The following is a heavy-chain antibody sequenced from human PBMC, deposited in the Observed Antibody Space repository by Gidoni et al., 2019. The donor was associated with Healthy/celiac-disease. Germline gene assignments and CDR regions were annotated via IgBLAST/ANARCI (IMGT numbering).Heavy chain of an antibody. J-gene: IGHJ4*02. CDR1: GFTFSRSA. Sequence: EVQLLESGGGLVQPGGSLRLSCAASGFTFSRSAMSWVRQAPGKGLEWVSAISGSGGSTYYADSVKGRFTISRDNSKNTLYLQMNSLRAEDTAVYYCAKIPTPQGYYDSSGYAEDWGQGTLVTVSS. CDR2: ISGSGGST. CDR3: AKIPTPQGYYDSSGYAED. V-gene: IGHV3-23*01. D-gene: IGHD3-22*01.